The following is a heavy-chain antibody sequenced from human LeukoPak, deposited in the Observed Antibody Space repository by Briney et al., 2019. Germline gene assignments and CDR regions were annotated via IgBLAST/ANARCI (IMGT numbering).Heavy chain of an antibody. CDR2: ISGSGGST. V-gene: IGHV3-23*01. Sequence: GGSLRLSCAASGFTVSSNYMSWVRQAPGKGLEWVSAISGSGGSTYYADSVKGRFTISRDNSKNTLYLQMNSLRAEDTAVYYCAKAPLYSSGWYDYWGQGTLVTVSS. J-gene: IGHJ4*02. CDR3: AKAPLYSSGWYDY. CDR1: GFTVSSNY. D-gene: IGHD6-19*01.